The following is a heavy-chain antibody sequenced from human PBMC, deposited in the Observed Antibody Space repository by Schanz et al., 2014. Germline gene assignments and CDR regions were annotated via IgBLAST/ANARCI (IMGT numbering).Heavy chain of an antibody. V-gene: IGHV4-4*02. Sequence: QVQLQESGPGLVKPSGTLSLTCAVSGGFISSINWWSWVRQSPGTGLEWIGEINNRGSTNYNPSLKDRVAISLDKSKSQCSLTLNAVTAADTAVYYCARDLEGFDYWGQGTLITGSS. CDR1: GGFISSINW. CDR3: ARDLEGFDY. D-gene: IGHD1-1*01. CDR2: INNRGST. J-gene: IGHJ4*02.